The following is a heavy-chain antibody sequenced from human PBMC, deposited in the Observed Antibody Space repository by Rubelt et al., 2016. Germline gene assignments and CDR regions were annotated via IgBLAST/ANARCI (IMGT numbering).Heavy chain of an antibody. CDR2: FYSSGCT. V-gene: IGHV4-34*01. D-gene: IGHD3-22*01. CDR3: ARNIITMIAHIDY. Sequence: QVQLQQWGAGLLKPSETLSLTCAVYGGSFSGYYWGWIRQPPGKGLEWIGRFYSSGCTSYNQSPNRLVTISVDRSKNRFSLKLSSVSAADTAVYYCARNIITMIAHIDYWGQGTLVTVSS. CDR1: GGSFSGYY. J-gene: IGHJ4*02.